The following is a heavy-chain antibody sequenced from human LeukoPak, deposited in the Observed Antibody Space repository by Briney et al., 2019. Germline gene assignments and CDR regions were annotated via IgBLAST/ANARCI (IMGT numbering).Heavy chain of an antibody. CDR2: ISSSSSYI. J-gene: IGHJ4*01. V-gene: IGHV3-21*01. CDR1: GFTFCDYS. Sequence: PGGSLRLSCAASGFTFCDYSMNWVRQAPGKGLEWVSSISSSSSYIYFANSVRGRFTIYRDNAKNSLYLQMNSLRAEDTAVYYCAKDSPSRTATTDVPVDYWGHRTLLSVSS. D-gene: IGHD5-24*01. CDR3: AKDSPSRTATTDVPVDY.